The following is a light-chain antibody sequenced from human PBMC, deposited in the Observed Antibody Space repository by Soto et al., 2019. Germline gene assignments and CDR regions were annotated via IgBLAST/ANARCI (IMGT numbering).Light chain of an antibody. J-gene: IGKJ3*01. CDR2: DAS. Sequence: EIVLTQSPGTLSLSPGERATLSCRASQSVSSYLAGYQQKPGQAPRLLIYDASNRAAGIPARFSGSGSGTDFTLTISSLEPEDFAVYYCHQRSNWPLTFGPGTKVDIK. CDR3: HQRSNWPLT. CDR1: QSVSSY. V-gene: IGKV3-11*01.